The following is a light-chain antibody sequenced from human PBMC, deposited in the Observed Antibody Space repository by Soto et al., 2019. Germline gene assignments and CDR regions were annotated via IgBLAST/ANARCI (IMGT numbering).Light chain of an antibody. V-gene: IGLV8-61*01. CDR2: STN. CDR3: AVWDDGLSGPV. CDR1: SGSVSTNYF. Sequence: QTVVTQEPSFSVSPGGTVTLTCGLNSGSVSTNYFPSWYQQTPGQAPRTLIYSTNIRSSGVPDRFSGSKSGTSASLAVSGLRSEDEGEYHCAVWDDGLSGPVFGGGTKVTVL. J-gene: IGLJ3*02.